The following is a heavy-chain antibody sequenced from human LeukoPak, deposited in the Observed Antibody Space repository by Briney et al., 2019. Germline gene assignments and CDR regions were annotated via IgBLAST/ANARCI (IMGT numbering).Heavy chain of an antibody. Sequence: GGSLRLSCAASGFTFSDYYMSWIRQAPGKGLEWVPYISSSGSTIYYADSVKGRFTISRDNAKNSLYLQMNSLRAEDTAVYYCARGRKYSSGWYSFDAFDIWGQGTMVTVSS. J-gene: IGHJ3*02. D-gene: IGHD6-19*01. CDR3: ARGRKYSSGWYSFDAFDI. CDR2: ISSSGSTI. CDR1: GFTFSDYY. V-gene: IGHV3-11*04.